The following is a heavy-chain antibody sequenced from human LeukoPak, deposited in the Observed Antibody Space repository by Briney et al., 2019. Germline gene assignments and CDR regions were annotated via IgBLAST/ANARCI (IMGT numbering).Heavy chain of an antibody. Sequence: SQTLSLTCAVSGGSINSGGYSWSWIRQPPGKGLEWIGNIYQSGSTYYNPSLKSRVTISVDRSRNQFSLNLGSVTAADTAVYYCARGSVVLDSWGQGTLVTVSS. V-gene: IGHV4-30-2*01. J-gene: IGHJ4*02. CDR3: ARGSVVLDS. CDR1: GGSINSGGYS. CDR2: IYQSGST. D-gene: IGHD3-3*01.